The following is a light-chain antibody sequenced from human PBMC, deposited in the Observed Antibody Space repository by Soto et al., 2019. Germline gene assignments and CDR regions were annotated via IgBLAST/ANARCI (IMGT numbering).Light chain of an antibody. J-gene: IGLJ2*01. Sequence: QSALTQPPSASGSPGQSVTISCTGTSSDVGGYNYVSWYQQHPGKAPKLMIYEVSKRPSGVPDRFSGSKSGNTASLAVSWLQAEGEAYYYCSSYAGSNHLVFGGGTKVTVL. CDR2: EVS. V-gene: IGLV2-8*01. CDR1: SSDVGGYNY. CDR3: SSYAGSNHLV.